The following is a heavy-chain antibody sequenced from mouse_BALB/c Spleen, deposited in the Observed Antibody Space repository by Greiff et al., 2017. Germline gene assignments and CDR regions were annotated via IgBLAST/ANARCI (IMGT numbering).Heavy chain of an antibody. CDR2: ISSGSSTI. V-gene: IGHV5-17*02. CDR3: ASPYDGYVGFAY. J-gene: IGHJ3*01. Sequence: DVMLVESGGGLVQPGGSRKLSCAASGFTFSSFGMHWVRQAPEKGLEWVAYISSGSSTIYYADTVKGRFTISRDNPKNTLFLQMTSLRSEDTAMYYCASPYDGYVGFAYWGQGTLVTVSA. D-gene: IGHD1-2*01. CDR1: GFTFSSFG.